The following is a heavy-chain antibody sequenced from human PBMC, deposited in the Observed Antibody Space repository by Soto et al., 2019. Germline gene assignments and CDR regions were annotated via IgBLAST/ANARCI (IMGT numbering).Heavy chain of an antibody. V-gene: IGHV1-8*01. CDR2: MNPYTCNT. Sequence: QVQLVQSGAEVKEPGASVKVSCKASGYTFTTYDIYWMRQATGQGLEWMGWMNPYTCNTGYAQKFQGRVTVTRNTSISTVYMEMSGLRLDDTAVYYCARRKERSGPHYFDYWGQGSQVTVSS. CDR1: GYTFTTYD. CDR3: ARRKERSGPHYFDY. J-gene: IGHJ4*02. D-gene: IGHD6-25*01.